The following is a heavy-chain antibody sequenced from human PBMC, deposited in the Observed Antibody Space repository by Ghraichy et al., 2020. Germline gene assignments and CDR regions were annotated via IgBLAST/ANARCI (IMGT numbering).Heavy chain of an antibody. D-gene: IGHD6-13*01. Sequence: GGSLRLSCAASGFTFSTYSMSWVRQAPGKGLEWLSYISRTSNTIYYADSVRGRFTISRDNAKNSLYLQMNRLRDEDTAVYYCAKWGGRIAAPGPDFDYWGQGTLVTVSS. CDR1: GFTFSTYS. CDR2: ISRTSNTI. V-gene: IGHV3-48*02. CDR3: AKWGGRIAAPGPDFDY. J-gene: IGHJ4*02.